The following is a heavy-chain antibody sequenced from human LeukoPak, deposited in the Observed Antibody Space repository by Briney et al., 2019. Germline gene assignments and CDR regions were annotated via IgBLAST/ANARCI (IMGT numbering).Heavy chain of an antibody. V-gene: IGHV3-66*01. CDR3: ARMGMITFGGVIAPTYYFDY. J-gene: IGHJ4*02. D-gene: IGHD3-16*02. Sequence: GGSLRLSCAASGFTVSSNYMSWVRQAPGKGLEWVSVIYSGGSTYYADSVKGRFTISRDNSKNTLYLQMNSLRAEDTAVYYCARMGMITFGGVIAPTYYFDYWGQGTLVTVSS. CDR1: GFTVSSNY. CDR2: IYSGGST.